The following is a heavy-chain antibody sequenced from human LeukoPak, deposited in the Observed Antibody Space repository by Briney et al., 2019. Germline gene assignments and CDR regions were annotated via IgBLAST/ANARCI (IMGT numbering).Heavy chain of an antibody. D-gene: IGHD6-13*01. V-gene: IGHV1-2*02. CDR1: DYTFISYG. CDR2: INPNSGVT. J-gene: IGHJ5*02. CDR3: AKMAIAAAVEGDSWFDP. Sequence: ASVKVSCKASDYTFISYGISWVRQAPGQGLEWMGWINPNSGVTNYAQKFQGRVTMTRDTFISTAYMELSRLISDDTAVYYCAKMAIAAAVEGDSWFDPWGQGTLVTVSS.